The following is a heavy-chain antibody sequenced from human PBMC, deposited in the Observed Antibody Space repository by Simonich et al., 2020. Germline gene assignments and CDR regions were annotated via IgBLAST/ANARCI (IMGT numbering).Heavy chain of an antibody. J-gene: IGHJ4*02. CDR3: ARTNTMRELDTMVRGVDYFDY. D-gene: IGHD3-10*01. CDR2: IIPILGTE. Sequence: QVQLVQSGAEVKKPGSSVKVSCKASGGTFSSYALSWVGQAPGQGLEWIGVIIPILGTENYAQKFKGRVTITADKSTSTAYRELSSLRSEDTAVYYCARTNTMRELDTMVRGVDYFDYWGQGTLVTVSS. V-gene: IGHV1-69*06. CDR1: GGTFSSYA.